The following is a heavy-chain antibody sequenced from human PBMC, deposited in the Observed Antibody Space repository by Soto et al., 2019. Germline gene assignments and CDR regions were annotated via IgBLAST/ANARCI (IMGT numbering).Heavy chain of an antibody. D-gene: IGHD2-15*01. CDR2: IKQDGSKK. Sequence: GGSLRLSCAASGFSFSTYWMNRVRQAPGKGLEWVADIKQDGSKKSYVDSVKGRFTISRDNAKNSLYLQMNSLRGEDTAVYYCVREGRLLGAFDIWGQGTMVTVSS. CDR1: GFSFSTYW. V-gene: IGHV3-7*01. CDR3: VREGRLLGAFDI. J-gene: IGHJ3*02.